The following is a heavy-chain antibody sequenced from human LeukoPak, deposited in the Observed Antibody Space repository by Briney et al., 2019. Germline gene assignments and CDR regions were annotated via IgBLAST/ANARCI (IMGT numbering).Heavy chain of an antibody. V-gene: IGHV4-61*01. J-gene: IGHJ5*02. CDR2: IHHSGST. CDR1: GGSISSSSYY. D-gene: IGHD3-10*01. CDR3: ARGDTMLRVVVDEIDP. Sequence: PSETLSLTCTLSGGSISSSSYYWTWIRQPPGKGLEWIGFIHHSGSTKYNPSLKSRVTISLDTSTNQFSLRLSSVTAVDTAVYYCARGDTMLRVVVDEIDPWGQGTLVTVSS.